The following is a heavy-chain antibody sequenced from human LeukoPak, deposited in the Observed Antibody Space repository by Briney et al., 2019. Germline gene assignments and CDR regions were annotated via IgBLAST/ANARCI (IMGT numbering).Heavy chain of an antibody. CDR2: ISSSNSYT. CDR3: ARLHDYILSFSA. V-gene: IGHV3-11*06. J-gene: IGHJ4*02. Sequence: PGGSLRLSCAASGLTFSDYYMSWIRQAPGKGLEWVSYISSSNSYTNYADSVKGRFTISRDNAKNSLYLQMNSLRAEDTAVYYCARLHDYILSFSAGGQGTLVTVSS. CDR1: GLTFSDYY. D-gene: IGHD2/OR15-2a*01.